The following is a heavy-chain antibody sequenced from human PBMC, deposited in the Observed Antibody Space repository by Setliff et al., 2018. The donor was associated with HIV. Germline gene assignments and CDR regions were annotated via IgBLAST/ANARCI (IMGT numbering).Heavy chain of an antibody. Sequence: ETLSLTCAVSGYSIGSGSFWGWIRQPPGKGLEWIGSIYHSGSTYYNPSLKSRVTISVDTSKNQFSLKLSSVTAADTAVYYCARRRSSGWYHYFDYWGQGTLVTVSS. D-gene: IGHD6-19*01. CDR3: ARRRSSGWYHYFDY. CDR2: IYHSGST. V-gene: IGHV4-38-2*01. CDR1: GYSIGSGSF. J-gene: IGHJ4*02.